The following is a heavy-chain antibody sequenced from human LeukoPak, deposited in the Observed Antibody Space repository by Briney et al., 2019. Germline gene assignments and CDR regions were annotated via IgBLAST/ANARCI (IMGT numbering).Heavy chain of an antibody. CDR3: ARHDPGRDGYNSPYYFDY. V-gene: IGHV4-4*09. CDR2: IYTCSST. Sequence: SETLSLTCTVSGGSISRYYWSWLRQPPGKELAWIGYIYTCSSTNNNTSLKSRVTISVDTTKSQYSMKLSSVTAADTAVYYCARHDPGRDGYNSPYYFDYWGQGTLVTVSS. D-gene: IGHD5-24*01. CDR1: GGSISRYY. J-gene: IGHJ4*02.